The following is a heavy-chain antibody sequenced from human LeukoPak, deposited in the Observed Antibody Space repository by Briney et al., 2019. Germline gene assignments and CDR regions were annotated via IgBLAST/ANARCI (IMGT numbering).Heavy chain of an antibody. D-gene: IGHD6-13*01. Sequence: GASVKVSCKVSGYTLTELSMHWVRQAPGKGLEWMGGFDPEDGETIYAQKFQGRVTMTEDTSTDTAYMELSSLRSEDTAVYYCARGRKTNSRQQLEPWRFDYWGQGTLVTVSS. CDR3: ARGRKTNSRQQLEPWRFDY. CDR2: FDPEDGET. CDR1: GYTLTELS. V-gene: IGHV1-24*01. J-gene: IGHJ4*02.